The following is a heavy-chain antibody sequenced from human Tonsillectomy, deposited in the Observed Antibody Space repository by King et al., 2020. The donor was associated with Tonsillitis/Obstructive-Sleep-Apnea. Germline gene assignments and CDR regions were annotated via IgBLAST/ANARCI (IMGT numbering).Heavy chain of an antibody. CDR2: ISYDGSNK. CDR1: GFTFSSYA. V-gene: IGHV3-30*04. J-gene: IGHJ6*02. Sequence: VQLVESGGGVVQPGRSLRLSCAASGFTFSSYAMHWVRQAPGKGLEWVAVISYDGSNKYYADSVKGRFTISRDNSKNTLYLQMNSLRAEDTAVYYCAGRPPGPSADHGSVDDWGMDVWGQGTTVTVSS. CDR3: AGRPPGPSADHGSVDDWGMDV. D-gene: IGHD3-10*01.